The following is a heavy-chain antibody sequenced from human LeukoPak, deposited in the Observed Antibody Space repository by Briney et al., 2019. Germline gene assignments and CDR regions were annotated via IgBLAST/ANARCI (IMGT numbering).Heavy chain of an antibody. CDR1: GFTFSNYS. V-gene: IGHV3-21*01. J-gene: IGHJ4*02. CDR3: ARGGIDSRVRYYFDY. CDR2: ISSSSNDI. D-gene: IGHD3-22*01. Sequence: GGSLRLSCAASGFTFSNYSMNWVRQVPGKGLEWVSSISSSSNDIFSADSVKGRFTISRDNAKNSLYLQVNSLRAEDTAVYYCARGGIDSRVRYYFDYWGQGTLVTVSS.